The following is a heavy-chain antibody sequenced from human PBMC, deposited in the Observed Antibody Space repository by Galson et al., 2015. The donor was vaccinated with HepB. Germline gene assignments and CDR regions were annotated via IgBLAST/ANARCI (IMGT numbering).Heavy chain of an antibody. CDR2: ISAYNGNT. Sequence: SVKVSCKASGYTFTSYGISWVRQAPGQGLEWMGWISAYNGNTNYAQKLQGRVTMTTDTSTSTAYMELRSLRSDDTAVYYCARDFVGGGFATYYDSSGYYGYWGQGTLVTVSS. CDR1: GYTFTSYG. CDR3: ARDFVGGGFATYYDSSGYYGY. J-gene: IGHJ4*02. V-gene: IGHV1-18*04. D-gene: IGHD3-22*01.